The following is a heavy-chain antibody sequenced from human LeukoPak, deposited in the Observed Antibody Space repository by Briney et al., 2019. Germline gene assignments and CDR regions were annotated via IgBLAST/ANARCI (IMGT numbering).Heavy chain of an antibody. CDR1: GYSISSGYY. J-gene: IGHJ4*02. Sequence: SETLSLTCALSGYSISSGYYWGWIRQPPGKGLEWIGSIYHSGSTYYNPSLKSRVSISVDTSKNQFSLKLSSVTAADTAVYYCARHSGGTKRDPFVYWGQGTLVTVSS. CDR2: IYHSGST. D-gene: IGHD1-1*01. CDR3: ARHSGGTKRDPFVY. V-gene: IGHV4-38-2*01.